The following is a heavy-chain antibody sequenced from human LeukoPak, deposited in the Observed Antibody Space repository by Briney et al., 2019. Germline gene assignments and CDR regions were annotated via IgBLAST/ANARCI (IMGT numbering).Heavy chain of an antibody. CDR3: ARAYSSGWKRDY. CDR1: GYTFTSYD. J-gene: IGHJ4*02. D-gene: IGHD6-19*01. CDR2: MNPNSGNT. V-gene: IGHV1-8*01. Sequence: ASVKVSFMASGYTFTSYDINWVRQATGKGVEWMGWMNPNSGNTGYAQKFWGRVTMTRNTYIKAAYMALSSLRSEETAGYYCARAYSSGWKRDYWGQGTLVTVSS.